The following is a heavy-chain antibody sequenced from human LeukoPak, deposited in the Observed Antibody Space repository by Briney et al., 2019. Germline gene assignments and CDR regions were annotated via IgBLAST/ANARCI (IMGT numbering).Heavy chain of an antibody. D-gene: IGHD2-2*01. J-gene: IGHJ6*03. V-gene: IGHV3-30*04. Sequence: PGGSLRLSCAASGFTFSSYAMHWVRQAPGKGLEWVAVISYDGSNQYYADSVKGRFTISRDNSKKTLYVQMNSLRVEDTAVYYCARGPPPRGYCSATSCYVGYYYMDVWGKGTTVTVSS. CDR2: ISYDGSNQ. CDR1: GFTFSSYA. CDR3: ARGPPPRGYCSATSCYVGYYYMDV.